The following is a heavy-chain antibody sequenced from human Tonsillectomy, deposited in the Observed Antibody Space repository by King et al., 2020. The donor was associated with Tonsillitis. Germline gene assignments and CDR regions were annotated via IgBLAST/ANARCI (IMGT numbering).Heavy chain of an antibody. Sequence: PLQESGPGLVKPSETLSLTCNVSGGSISSYYWSWIRQPPGKGLAWIGHIYYRGSTNYNPSLKSRVTISVDTSKNQFSLKLTSVTAADTAVYYCARDLLYGGQFGYMDVWGKGTTVTVSS. CDR2: IYYRGST. D-gene: IGHD4/OR15-4a*01. CDR3: ARDLLYGGQFGYMDV. V-gene: IGHV4-59*01. CDR1: GGSISSYY. J-gene: IGHJ6*03.